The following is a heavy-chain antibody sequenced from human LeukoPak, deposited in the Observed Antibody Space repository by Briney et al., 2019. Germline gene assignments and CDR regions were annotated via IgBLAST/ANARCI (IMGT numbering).Heavy chain of an antibody. J-gene: IGHJ5*02. CDR2: ISYDGSNK. Sequence: GGSLRLSCAASGFTFSSSGMHWVRQAPGKGLEWVAVISYDGSNKYYADSVKGRFTISRDNSKNTLYLQMNSLRAEDTAVYYCAKDWIGVAAAGTREYNWFDPWGQGTLVTVSS. V-gene: IGHV3-30*18. D-gene: IGHD6-13*01. CDR1: GFTFSSSG. CDR3: AKDWIGVAAAGTREYNWFDP.